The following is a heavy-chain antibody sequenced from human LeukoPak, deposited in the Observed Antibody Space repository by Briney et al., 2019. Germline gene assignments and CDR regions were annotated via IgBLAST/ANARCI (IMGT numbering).Heavy chain of an antibody. Sequence: SETLSLTCTVSGGSISSYYWSWTRQPAGNGLEWIGRIYTSGSTNYNPSLKSRVTVSVDTSKNQFSLKLSSVTAADTAVYYCARDELVGDWFDPWGRGTLVTVSS. J-gene: IGHJ5*02. CDR2: IYTSGST. D-gene: IGHD2-8*02. CDR1: GGSISSYY. CDR3: ARDELVGDWFDP. V-gene: IGHV4-4*07.